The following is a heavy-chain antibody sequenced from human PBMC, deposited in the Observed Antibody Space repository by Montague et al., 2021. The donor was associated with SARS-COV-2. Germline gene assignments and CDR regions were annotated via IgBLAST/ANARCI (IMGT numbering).Heavy chain of an antibody. CDR2: IYYSGST. V-gene: IGHV4-39*01. J-gene: IGHJ4*02. Sequence: SETLSLTCTVSGGSISSSSYYWGWIRQPPGKELEWIVSIYYSGSTYYNPSLKSTVTISVDTSKNQFSLKLSSVTAADTAVYYCARSTYGSGGICERALLNYWGQGTLVTVSS. CDR1: GGSISSSSYY. D-gene: IGHD2-15*01. CDR3: ARSTYGSGGICERALLNY.